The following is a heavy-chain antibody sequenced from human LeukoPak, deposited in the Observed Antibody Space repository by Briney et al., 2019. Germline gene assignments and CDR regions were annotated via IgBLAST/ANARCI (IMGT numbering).Heavy chain of an antibody. CDR1: GFTFSSYW. J-gene: IGHJ6*03. V-gene: IGHV3-7*01. CDR3: ARDKSSSWYYYYYYMDV. CDR2: IKQDGSEK. D-gene: IGHD6-13*01. Sequence: PGGSLRLSCAPSGFTFSSYWMSWVRQAPGKGLEWVANIKQDGSEKYYVDSVKGRFTISRDNAKNSVYLQMNSLRAEDTAVYYCARDKSSSWYYYYYYMDVWGKGTTVTVSS.